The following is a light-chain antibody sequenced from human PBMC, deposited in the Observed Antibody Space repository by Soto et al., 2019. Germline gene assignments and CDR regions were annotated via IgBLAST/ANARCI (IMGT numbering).Light chain of an antibody. CDR2: EDN. J-gene: IGLJ2*01. CDR3: QAYDSSTVV. Sequence: LTQPHSVSESPGKTVTISCTRSSGSIASNYVQWYQQRPGSAPTTVIYEDNQRPSGVPARFSGSTDGSSNSASLTISGLQTEDEADYYCQAYDSSTVVFGGGTKLTVL. CDR1: SGSIASNY. V-gene: IGLV6-57*04.